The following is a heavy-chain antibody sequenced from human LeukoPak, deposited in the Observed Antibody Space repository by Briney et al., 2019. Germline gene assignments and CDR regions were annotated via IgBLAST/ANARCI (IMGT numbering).Heavy chain of an antibody. CDR1: GFTFSSYS. V-gene: IGHV3-21*01. CDR3: ARVGYCSSTSCYVSGAFDI. Sequence: GGSLRLSCAASGFTFSSYSMNWVRQAPGKGLEWVSSISSSSSYIYYADSVKGRFTISRDNPKNSLYLQMNSLRAEDTAVYYCARVGYCSSTSCYVSGAFDIWGQGTMVTVSS. D-gene: IGHD2-2*01. J-gene: IGHJ3*02. CDR2: ISSSSSYI.